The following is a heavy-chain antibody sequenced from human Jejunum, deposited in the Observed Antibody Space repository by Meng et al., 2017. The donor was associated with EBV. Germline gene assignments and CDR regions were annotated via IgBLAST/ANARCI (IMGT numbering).Heavy chain of an antibody. J-gene: IGHJ4*02. CDR2: INHSGST. CDR1: RGSFSGYY. V-gene: IGHV4-34*02. D-gene: IGHD3-16*02. CDR3: ARVAFSYTTRSLDS. Sequence: QVQLQQWGAGLLKPSETLSLTGAVYRGSFSGYYWSWIRQHPGKGLEWIGEINHSGSTNYNPSLRSRVTISVETSKDQFSLRLNSVTAADTAVYYCARVAFSYTTRSLDSWGQGTLVTVSS.